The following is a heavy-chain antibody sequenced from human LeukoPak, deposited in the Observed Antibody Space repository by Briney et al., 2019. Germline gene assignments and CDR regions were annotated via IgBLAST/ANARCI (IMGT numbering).Heavy chain of an antibody. V-gene: IGHV3-23*01. CDR2: IGGRDDRT. CDR1: GFTFTGHT. D-gene: IGHD3-3*01. Sequence: GGSLRLSGAASGFTFTGHTMTWLRQAPGKGLEWVSIIGGRDDRTYYADSVKGRFTISGDNSKNILYLQMNSLRAEDTAVYYCAKDPNPFYDFWSGYKWGQGTLVTVSS. CDR3: AKDPNPFYDFWSGYK. J-gene: IGHJ4*02.